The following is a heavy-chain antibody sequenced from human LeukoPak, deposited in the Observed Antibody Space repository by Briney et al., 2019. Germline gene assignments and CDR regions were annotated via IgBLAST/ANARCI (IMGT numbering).Heavy chain of an antibody. Sequence: GESLQISCKGFGYSFTSYWIGWVRQMPGKGLEWMGIIYPGDSDTRYSPSFQGQVTISADKSINTAYLQWSSLKASDTAMYYCARHSPYSSSWYFFDYWGQGTLVIVSS. V-gene: IGHV5-51*01. CDR1: GYSFTSYW. CDR2: IYPGDSDT. D-gene: IGHD6-13*01. J-gene: IGHJ4*02. CDR3: ARHSPYSSSWYFFDY.